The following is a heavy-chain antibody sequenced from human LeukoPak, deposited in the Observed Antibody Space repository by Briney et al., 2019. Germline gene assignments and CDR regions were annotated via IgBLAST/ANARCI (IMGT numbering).Heavy chain of an antibody. CDR2: IYSSGST. D-gene: IGHD3-10*01. CDR3: ARVFDSGSQAYFYYMDV. V-gene: IGHV4-59*01. Sequence: SETLSLTCTISGGSISSYYWSWIRQPPGKGLEWIGYIYSSGSTNYNPSLKSRVTMSVDTSKNQFSLKVSSVTAADTAVYYCARVFDSGSQAYFYYMDVWGKGTTVTIFS. J-gene: IGHJ6*03. CDR1: GGSISSYY.